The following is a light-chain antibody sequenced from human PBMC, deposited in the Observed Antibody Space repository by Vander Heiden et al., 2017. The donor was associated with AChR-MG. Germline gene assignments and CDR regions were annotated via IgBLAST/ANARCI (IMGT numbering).Light chain of an antibody. Sequence: SALTQPASVSGSPVQSITISCTGTSSDVGGYNYVSWYQQHPGKAPKLMIYDVSKRPSGVSNRFSGSKSGNTASLTISGLQAEDEADYYCSSYTSSSTLGGVFGGGTKLTVL. V-gene: IGLV2-14*01. CDR3: SSYTSSSTLGGV. CDR1: SSDVGGYNY. CDR2: DVS. J-gene: IGLJ3*02.